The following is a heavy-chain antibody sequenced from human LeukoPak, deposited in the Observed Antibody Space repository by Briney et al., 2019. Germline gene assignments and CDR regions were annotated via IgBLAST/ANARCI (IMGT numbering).Heavy chain of an antibody. Sequence: GRSLRLSCAASGFTFSTYAMHWVRQAPDKGLEWVALIWDDGTNRHADSVKGRFTISRDNSKNTLYLQMNSLRAEDTAVYYCAGEDVSRSDSDAFDIWGQGTMVTVSS. CDR2: IWDDGTNR. CDR3: AGEDVSRSDSDAFDI. J-gene: IGHJ3*02. D-gene: IGHD3-3*01. CDR1: GFTFSTYA. V-gene: IGHV3-33*01.